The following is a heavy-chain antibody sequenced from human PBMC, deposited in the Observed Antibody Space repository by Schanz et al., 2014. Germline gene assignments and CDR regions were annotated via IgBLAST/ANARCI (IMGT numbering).Heavy chain of an antibody. CDR3: TKGMDSYVSGSDH. V-gene: IGHV3-43*01. Sequence: EVQLLESGGDLVQPGGSLRLSCAASGFSFDDYTMHWVRQAPGKGLEWVSLIDRDGGHTYYADSVKGRFTISRDNSKNSLYLQMNSLRAEDTALYYCTKGMDSYVSGSDHWGQGTLVTVSS. CDR2: IDRDGGHT. CDR1: GFSFDDYT. D-gene: IGHD3-10*01. J-gene: IGHJ4*02.